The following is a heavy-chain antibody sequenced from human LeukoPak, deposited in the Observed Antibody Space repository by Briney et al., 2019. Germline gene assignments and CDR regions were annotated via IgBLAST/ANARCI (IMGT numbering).Heavy chain of an antibody. CDR3: ARAATIFGVVTLFDY. CDR2: MNPNSGNT. J-gene: IGHJ4*02. CDR1: GYTFTSYD. D-gene: IGHD3-3*01. Sequence: ASVKVSCKASGYTFTSYDINWVRQATGQGLEWMGWMNPNSGNTGYAQKFQGRVTMTRNASISTAYMELSSLRSEDTAVYYCARAATIFGVVTLFDYWGQGTLVTVSS. V-gene: IGHV1-8*01.